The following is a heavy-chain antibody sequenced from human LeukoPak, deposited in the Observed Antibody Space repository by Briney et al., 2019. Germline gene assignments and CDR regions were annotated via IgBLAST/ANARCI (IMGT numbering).Heavy chain of an antibody. CDR1: GFTFSGFW. J-gene: IGHJ3*01. D-gene: IGHD6-6*01. CDR2: INSDGSEG. Sequence: GGSLRLSWAVSGFTFSGFWMSWSRQAPGKGLECVASINSDGSEGYYADVVKGRFTISRDNAKNSLYLQINSLRAEDTAVYYCARSSYSSSSSVWGQGTMVTVSS. V-gene: IGHV3-7*03. CDR3: ARSSYSSSSSV.